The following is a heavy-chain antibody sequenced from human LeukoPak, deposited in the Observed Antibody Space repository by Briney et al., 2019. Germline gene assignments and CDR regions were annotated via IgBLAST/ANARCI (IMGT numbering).Heavy chain of an antibody. CDR1: GLTFRKYA. V-gene: IGHV3-23*01. D-gene: IGHD2-2*01. Sequence: GGSLRLSCAVSGLTFRKYAMSWVRQAPGKGLEWVSDISGSGGGTFYADSLKGRVTISKDKSKSTVYLQMNSLRAEDTAVYYCAARSTAAFDVWGRGTLVIVSS. J-gene: IGHJ2*01. CDR3: AARSTAAFDV. CDR2: ISGSGGGT.